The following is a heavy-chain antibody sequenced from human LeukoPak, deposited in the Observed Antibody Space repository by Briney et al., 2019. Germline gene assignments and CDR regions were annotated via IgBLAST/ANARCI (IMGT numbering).Heavy chain of an antibody. CDR3: ARQQQQLWYD. D-gene: IGHD5-18*01. J-gene: IGHJ4*02. V-gene: IGHV3-48*03. CDR1: GFTFSSYE. CDR2: ISGSAGTT. Sequence: GGSLRLSCAASGFTFSSYEMNWDRQAPGKGLEWVSYISGSAGTTYYADSVKGRFTISRDNAKNSLYLQMNSLRAEDTAVYFCARQQQQLWYDWGQGTLVTFSS.